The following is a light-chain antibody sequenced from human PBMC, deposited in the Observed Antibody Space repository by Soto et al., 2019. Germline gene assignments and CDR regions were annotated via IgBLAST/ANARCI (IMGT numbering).Light chain of an antibody. CDR2: GAS. V-gene: IGKV3-20*01. J-gene: IGKJ3*01. CDR1: QTISSSY. CDR3: HHYENSPPFP. Sequence: DIVLTQSPGTLSLSPGERATLSCRASQTISSSYLAWYQQRPGQTPRLLIYGASNRAAGIPDRFSGSGSGTDFTLNINRLEPEDFAVYYCHHYENSPPFPFGPGTTVDLK.